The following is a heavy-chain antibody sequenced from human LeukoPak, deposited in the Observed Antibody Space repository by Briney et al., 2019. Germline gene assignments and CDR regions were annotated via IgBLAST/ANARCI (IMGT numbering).Heavy chain of an antibody. CDR3: ARDDYDILTGYPYYFDY. CDR2: IKQDGSEK. CDR1: GFTFSSYW. D-gene: IGHD3-9*01. V-gene: IGHV3-7*01. Sequence: GGSLRLSCAASGFTFSSYWMSWVLQAPGKGLEWVANIKQDGSEKYYVDSVKGRFTISRDNAKNSLYLQMNSLRAEDTAVYYCARDDYDILTGYPYYFDYWGQGTLVTVSS. J-gene: IGHJ4*02.